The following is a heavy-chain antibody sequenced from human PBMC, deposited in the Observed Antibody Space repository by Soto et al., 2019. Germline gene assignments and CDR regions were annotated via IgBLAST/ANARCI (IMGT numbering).Heavy chain of an antibody. J-gene: IGHJ6*03. CDR1: GFTFSSYA. Sequence: GGSLRLSCAASGFTFSSYAMSWVRQAPGKGLEWVSAISGSGGSTYYADSVKGRFTISRDNSKNTLYLQMNSLRAEDKAVYYCAKEGHPVYYYYMDVWGKGTTVTVSS. CDR3: AKEGHPVYYYYMDV. CDR2: ISGSGGST. V-gene: IGHV3-23*01.